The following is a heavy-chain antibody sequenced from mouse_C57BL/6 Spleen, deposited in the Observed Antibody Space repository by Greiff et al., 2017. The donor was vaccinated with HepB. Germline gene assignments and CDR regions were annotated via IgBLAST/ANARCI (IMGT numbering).Heavy chain of an antibody. CDR2: IYPRSGNT. V-gene: IGHV1-81*01. D-gene: IGHD1-1*01. CDR3: ARSGNYYGSSYYYFDY. J-gene: IGHJ2*01. CDR1: GYTFTSYG. Sequence: QVQLQQSGAELARPGASVKLSCKASGYTFTSYGISWVKQRTGQGLEWIGEIYPRSGNTYYNEKFKGKATLTADKSSSTAYMELRSLTSEDSAVYFCARSGNYYGSSYYYFDYWGQGTTLTVSS.